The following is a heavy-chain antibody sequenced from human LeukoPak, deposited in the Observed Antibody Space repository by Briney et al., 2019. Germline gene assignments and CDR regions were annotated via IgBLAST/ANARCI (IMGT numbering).Heavy chain of an antibody. CDR3: ARAYYCDNSGYPYFDY. CDR1: GFTFTSFG. CDR2: ISTSSSYT. D-gene: IGHD3-22*01. Sequence: GGSLRLSCAVSGFTFTSFGMTWVRQAPGKGLEWVSSISTSSSYTYYADSVKGRFTISRDNAKNSLYLQMNSLRAEDTAVYYCARAYYCDNSGYPYFDYWGQGTLVPVSS. V-gene: IGHV3-21*01. J-gene: IGHJ4*02.